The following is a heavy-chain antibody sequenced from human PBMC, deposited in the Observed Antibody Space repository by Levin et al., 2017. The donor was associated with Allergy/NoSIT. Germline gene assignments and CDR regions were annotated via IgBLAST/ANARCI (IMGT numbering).Heavy chain of an antibody. CDR2: IKQDGSEK. CDR1: GFTFSSYW. J-gene: IGHJ4*02. D-gene: IGHD3-10*01. Sequence: GGSLRLSCAASGFTFSSYWMSWVRQAPGKGLEWVANIKQDGSEKYYVDSVKGRFTISRDNAKNSLYLQMNSLRAEDTAVYYCARDVSVVTLVRGVIITSQPLDYWGQGTLVTVSS. CDR3: ARDVSVVTLVRGVIITSQPLDY. V-gene: IGHV3-7*01.